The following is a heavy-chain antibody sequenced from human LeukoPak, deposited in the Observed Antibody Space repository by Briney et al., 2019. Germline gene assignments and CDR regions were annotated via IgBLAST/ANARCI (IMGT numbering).Heavy chain of an antibody. CDR3: ARHKGDASYTFDY. CDR2: IHISGST. Sequence: SETLSLTRTVSGGSISSYYWSWIRQPPGKGLEWIGYIHISGSTNHKPSLKSRVTISIDTSKNQFSLKLSSVTAADTAVYYCARHKGDASYTFDYWGQGTLVTVSS. J-gene: IGHJ4*02. CDR1: GGSISSYY. V-gene: IGHV4-4*09. D-gene: IGHD1-26*01.